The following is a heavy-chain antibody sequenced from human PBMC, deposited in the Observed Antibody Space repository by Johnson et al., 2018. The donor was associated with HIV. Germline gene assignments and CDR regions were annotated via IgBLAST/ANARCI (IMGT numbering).Heavy chain of an antibody. CDR2: ISYDGSSQ. CDR1: GFTFISYA. V-gene: IGHV3-30-3*01. Sequence: QVQLVESGGGVVQPGRSLRLSCAASGFTFISYAMHWVRQAPGQGLEWVAAISYDGSSQYYADAVKGRFTISRDKSRNTLYLQMNSLRAEDTAVYYCARGNDYSNYGAFDIWGQGTMVTVSS. CDR3: ARGNDYSNYGAFDI. J-gene: IGHJ3*02. D-gene: IGHD4-11*01.